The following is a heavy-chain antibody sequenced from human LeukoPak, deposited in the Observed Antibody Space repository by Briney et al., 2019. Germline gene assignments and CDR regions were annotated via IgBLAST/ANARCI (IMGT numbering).Heavy chain of an antibody. D-gene: IGHD3-16*02. V-gene: IGHV5-51*01. CDR2: ICPGDSDT. CDR3: ARLLDLVSYNWFDP. J-gene: IGHJ5*02. CDR1: GYSFTSYC. Sequence: GESLKIFCKAFGYSFTSYCIGWVRQMPGNGLEWMGIICPGDSDTRYSPSFPGQVTISADKSISTAYLQWSSLKASDTAMYYCARLLDLVSYNWFDPWGQGTLVTVS.